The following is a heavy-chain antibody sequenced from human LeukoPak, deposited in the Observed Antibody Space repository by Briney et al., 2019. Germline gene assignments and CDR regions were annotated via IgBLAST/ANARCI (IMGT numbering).Heavy chain of an antibody. CDR2: IYYSGST. J-gene: IGHJ4*02. D-gene: IGHD3-9*01. CDR1: GESFSSYY. CDR3: ARRGLRYFDLDY. V-gene: IGHV4-39*01. Sequence: SETLSLTCGVYGESFSSYYWGWIRQPPGKGLEWIGSIYYSGSTYYNPSLKSRVTISVDTSKNQFSLKLSSVTAADTAVYYCARRGLRYFDLDYWGQGTLVTVSS.